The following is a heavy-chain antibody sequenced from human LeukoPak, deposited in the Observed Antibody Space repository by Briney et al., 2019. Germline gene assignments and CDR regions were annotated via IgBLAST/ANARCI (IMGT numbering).Heavy chain of an antibody. CDR2: IVWGEDK. Sequence: SGPTLVNPTQTLTLTCTFAGFSLSTSGMCVSWIRQPPGKALEWLSSIVWGEDKYHSTSLKTRLTISNDTSKNQVVLTMTNMDPVDTATYYCARVDSGSYYYYWGQGTLVTVSS. J-gene: IGHJ4*02. CDR1: GFSLSTSGMC. CDR3: ARVDSGSYYYY. D-gene: IGHD1-26*01. V-gene: IGHV2-70*11.